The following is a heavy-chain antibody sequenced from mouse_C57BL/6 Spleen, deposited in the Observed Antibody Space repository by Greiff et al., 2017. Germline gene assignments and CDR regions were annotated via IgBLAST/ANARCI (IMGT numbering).Heavy chain of an antibody. J-gene: IGHJ2*01. CDR2: ISSGSSTI. D-gene: IGHD1-1*01. CDR1: GFTFSDYG. Sequence: EVQGVESGGGLVKPGGSLKLSCAASGFTFSDYGMHWVRQAPEKGLEWVAYISSGSSTIYYADTVKGRFTISRDNAKNTLFLQRTSLRSEDTAMYYCASGGFYGSRGRYFDDWGQGTTLTVSS. CDR3: ASGGFYGSRGRYFDD. V-gene: IGHV5-17*01.